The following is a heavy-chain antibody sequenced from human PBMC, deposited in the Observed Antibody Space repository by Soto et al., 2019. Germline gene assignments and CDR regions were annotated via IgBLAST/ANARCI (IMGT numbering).Heavy chain of an antibody. Sequence: GGSLRLSCAASGFTFSDYSMNWVRQATGKGLEWVSSISAGSTYIYYADSVRGRFTISRDNAKNSLSLQMDSLRAEDTAVYYCAKVESATGTTFGQDWGQGTLVTVSS. CDR1: GFTFSDYS. CDR2: ISAGSTYI. V-gene: IGHV3-21*01. CDR3: AKVESATGTTFGQD. D-gene: IGHD1-1*01. J-gene: IGHJ4*02.